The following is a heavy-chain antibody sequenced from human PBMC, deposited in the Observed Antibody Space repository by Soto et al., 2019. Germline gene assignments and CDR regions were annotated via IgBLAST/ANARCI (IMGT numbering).Heavy chain of an antibody. CDR2: FDPEDGEI. J-gene: IGHJ5*02. D-gene: IGHD5-12*01. Sequence: ASVKVSCKVSGYTLTELSMHWVRQAPGKGLEWMGGFDPEDGEIIYAQKFQGRVTMTEDTSTDTAYMELSSLRSEDTAVYYCATFSLTRGYSGYDPNWFDPWGQGTLVTVSS. CDR3: ATFSLTRGYSGYDPNWFDP. CDR1: GYTLTELS. V-gene: IGHV1-24*01.